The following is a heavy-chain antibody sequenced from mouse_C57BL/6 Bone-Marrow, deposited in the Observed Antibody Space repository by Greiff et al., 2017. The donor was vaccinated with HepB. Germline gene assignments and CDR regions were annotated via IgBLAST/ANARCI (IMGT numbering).Heavy chain of an antibody. J-gene: IGHJ3*01. CDR2: IYPNNGGN. V-gene: IGHV1-34*01. D-gene: IGHD2-3*01. Sequence: VQLQQSGPELVKPGASVKMSCKASGYTFTDYYMHWVKQSHGKSLEWIGYIYPNNGGNGYNQKFKGKATLTVDKSSSTAYMELRSLTSEDSAVYYCARRGGDGYYPAWFAYWGQGTLVTGSA. CDR3: ARRGGDGYYPAWFAY. CDR1: GYTFTDYY.